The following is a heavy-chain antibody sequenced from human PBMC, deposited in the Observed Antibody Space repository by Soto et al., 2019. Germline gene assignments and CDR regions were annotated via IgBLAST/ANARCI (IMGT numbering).Heavy chain of an antibody. Sequence: QVQLQESGPGLVKPSQTLSLTCTVSGGSISSGGYYWSWIRQHPGKGLEWIGYIYYSGSTYYNPSLRSGVTISVDTSKNQFSLKLSSVTAADTAVYYCAREGGSGSSRAVDYWGQGTLVTVSS. J-gene: IGHJ4*02. D-gene: IGHD3-10*01. CDR1: GGSISSGGYY. CDR2: IYYSGST. CDR3: AREGGSGSSRAVDY. V-gene: IGHV4-31*03.